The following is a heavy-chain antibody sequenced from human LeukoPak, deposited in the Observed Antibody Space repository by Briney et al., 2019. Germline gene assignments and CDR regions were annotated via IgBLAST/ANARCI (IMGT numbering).Heavy chain of an antibody. CDR3: TRQDFIRADFDY. CDR1: GFTFSSYA. V-gene: IGHV3-23*01. CDR2: ISGSGGST. Sequence: GGSLRLSCAASGFTFSSYAMSWVRQAPGKGLEWVSAISGSGGSTYYADSVKGRFTISRDNSKNTLYLQMNSLKTEDTAVYYCTRQDFIRADFDYWGQGTLVTVSS. J-gene: IGHJ4*02. D-gene: IGHD2-8*01.